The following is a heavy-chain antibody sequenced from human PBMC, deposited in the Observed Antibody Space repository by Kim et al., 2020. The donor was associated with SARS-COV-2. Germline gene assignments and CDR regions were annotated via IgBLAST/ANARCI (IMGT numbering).Heavy chain of an antibody. CDR1: GFTVSSNY. V-gene: IGHV3-53*01. D-gene: IGHD5-12*01. CDR3: ARGPSSVIGDGYNYKVAFDI. Sequence: GGSLRLSCAASGFTVSSNYMSWVRQAPGKGLEWVSVIYSGGSTYYADSVKGRFTISRDNSKNTLYLQMNSLRAEDTAVYYCARGPSSVIGDGYNYKVAFDIWGQGTMVTVSS. J-gene: IGHJ3*02. CDR2: IYSGGST.